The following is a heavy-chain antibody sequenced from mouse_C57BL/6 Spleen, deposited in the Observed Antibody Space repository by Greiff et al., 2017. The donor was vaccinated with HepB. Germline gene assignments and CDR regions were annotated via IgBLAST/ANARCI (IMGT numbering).Heavy chain of an antibody. CDR3: ATGGFAY. CDR2: ISSGSSTI. V-gene: IGHV5-17*01. J-gene: IGHJ3*01. Sequence: EVKLVESGGGLVKLGGSLKLPCAASGFTLSDYGMHWVRQAPEKGLEWVAYISSGSSTIYYADTVKGRFTISRDNAKNTLFLQMTSLRSEDTAMYYCATGGFAYWGQGTLVTVSA. CDR1: GFTLSDYG.